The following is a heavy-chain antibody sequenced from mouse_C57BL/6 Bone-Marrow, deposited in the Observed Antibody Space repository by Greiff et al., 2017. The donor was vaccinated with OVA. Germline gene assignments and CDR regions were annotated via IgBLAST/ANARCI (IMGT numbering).Heavy chain of an antibody. CDR1: GYTFTSYW. CDR2: IHPNSGST. V-gene: IGHV1-64*01. D-gene: IGHD4-1*01. CDR3: ARRRKTGDWFAY. J-gene: IGHJ3*01. Sequence: QVQLQQPGAELVKPGASVKLSCKASGYTFTSYWMHWVKQRPGQGLEWIGMIHPNSGSTNYNEKFKSKATLTVDKSSSPAYMQLSSLTSEDSAVYYCARRRKTGDWFAYWGQGTLVTVSA.